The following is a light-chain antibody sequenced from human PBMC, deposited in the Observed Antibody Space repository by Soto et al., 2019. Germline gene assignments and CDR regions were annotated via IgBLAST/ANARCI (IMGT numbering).Light chain of an antibody. J-gene: IGLJ2*01. CDR3: SSFTSKSTLI. CDR1: IRDVGAYNL. Sequence: QSVLTQPASVSGSPGQSITISCAGTIRDVGAYNLVSWYQQYPGRAPQLILYEVRNRPSGISFRFSGFKSGNTASLTISGLQAEDEADYYCSSFTSKSTLIFGGGTKVTGL. CDR2: EVR. V-gene: IGLV2-14*01.